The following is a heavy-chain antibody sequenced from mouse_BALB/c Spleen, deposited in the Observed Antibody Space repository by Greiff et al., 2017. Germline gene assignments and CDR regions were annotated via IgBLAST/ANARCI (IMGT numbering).Heavy chain of an antibody. Sequence: VQLQQSGPELVKPGASVKISCKASGYSFTGYHMHWVKQSHVKSLEWIGRINPYNGATSYNQNFKDKASLTVDKSSSTAYMELHSLTSEDSAVYYCARKYGNYDYYAMDYWGQGTSVTVSS. CDR1: GYSFTGYH. V-gene: IGHV1-26*01. CDR3: ARKYGNYDYYAMDY. J-gene: IGHJ4*01. CDR2: INPYNGAT. D-gene: IGHD2-10*02.